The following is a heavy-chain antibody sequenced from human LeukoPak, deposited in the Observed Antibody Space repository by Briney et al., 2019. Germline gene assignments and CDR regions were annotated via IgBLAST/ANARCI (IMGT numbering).Heavy chain of an antibody. D-gene: IGHD3-22*01. CDR2: INPSGGST. Sequence: ASVKVSCKASGYTFTDFGISWVRQAPGQGLEWMGIINPSGGSTSYAQKFQGRVTMTRDTSTSTVYMELSSLRSEDTAVYYCARDPGEYYYDSSGYYFGQGADAFDIWGQGTMVTVSS. V-gene: IGHV1-46*01. J-gene: IGHJ3*02. CDR3: ARDPGEYYYDSSGYYFGQGADAFDI. CDR1: GYTFTDFG.